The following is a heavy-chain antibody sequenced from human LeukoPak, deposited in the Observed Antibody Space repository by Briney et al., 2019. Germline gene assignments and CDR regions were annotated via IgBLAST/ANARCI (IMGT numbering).Heavy chain of an antibody. CDR1: GFPFSSYW. J-gene: IGHJ4*02. CDR2: IKQDGSKK. D-gene: IGHD3-22*01. V-gene: IGHV3-7*03. Sequence: GGSLRLSCVASGFPFSSYWMTWVRQAPGKGLEWVANIKQDGSKKSYVDSVKGRFTISRDNAKNTLYVQVNSLGTEDTAAYYCAKGSYYDSSGSFYFDYWGQGTLVTVSS. CDR3: AKGSYYDSSGSFYFDY.